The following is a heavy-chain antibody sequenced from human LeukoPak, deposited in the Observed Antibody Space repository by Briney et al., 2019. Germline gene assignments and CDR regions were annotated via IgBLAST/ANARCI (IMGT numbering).Heavy chain of an antibody. CDR1: GFTFTRYA. CDR2: ITGYGGDT. V-gene: IGHV3-23*01. Sequence: GGSLRLSCAASGFTFTRYAMSWVRQAPGKGLEWVSAITGYGGDTYYAASVKGRFTVSRDNSQNTLYLQMSSLRAEDTAIYYCAKDRDTREWYKGAFDIWGQGTRVTVSS. J-gene: IGHJ3*02. CDR3: AKDRDTREWYKGAFDI. D-gene: IGHD3-3*01.